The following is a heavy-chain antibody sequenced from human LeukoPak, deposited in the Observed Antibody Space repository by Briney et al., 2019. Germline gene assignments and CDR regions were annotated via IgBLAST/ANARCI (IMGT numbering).Heavy chain of an antibody. Sequence: EASVKVSSKTSGYTFTGYYMHWVRQAPGQGLEWMGWINPNTGGTNYAQKFQGRVTMTSDTSISTAYMELSSLKSDDTAMYYCARAPMIVVVFPPRLDFWGQGTLVTVSS. V-gene: IGHV1-2*02. CDR2: INPNTGGT. CDR1: GYTFTGYY. J-gene: IGHJ4*02. CDR3: ARAPMIVVVFPPRLDF. D-gene: IGHD3-22*01.